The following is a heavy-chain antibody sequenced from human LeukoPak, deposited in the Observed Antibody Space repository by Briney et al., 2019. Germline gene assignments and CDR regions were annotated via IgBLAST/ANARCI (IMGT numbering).Heavy chain of an antibody. D-gene: IGHD3-22*01. CDR1: DTAIRSYY. Sequence: ADTLPITCSVIDTAIRSYYWTGFPQHRVEGLGWIGYIYYSGSTNYNPSLKSRVTISVDTSKNQFSLKLSSVTAADTAVYYCARHYYDSSGSGYYFDYWGQGTLVTVSS. CDR2: IYYSGST. J-gene: IGHJ4*02. CDR3: ARHYYDSSGSGYYFDY. V-gene: IGHV4-59*08.